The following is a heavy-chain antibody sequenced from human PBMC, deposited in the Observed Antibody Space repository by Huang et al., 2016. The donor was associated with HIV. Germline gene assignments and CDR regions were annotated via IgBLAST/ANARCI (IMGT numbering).Heavy chain of an antibody. CDR3: ARGSAGVLWFGEM. D-gene: IGHD3-10*01. Sequence: QERLVESGGGVVQPGRSLRLSCAASGFTFSSYGRHGGRQAPGKGMEWGAVISYDGSNQHYVDSVKGRFTISRDNSKKMLDLQMNSLRMGDTAVYYSARGSAGVLWFGEMWGQGTLVTVSS. CDR1: GFTFSSYG. V-gene: IGHV3-30*03. CDR2: ISYDGSNQ. J-gene: IGHJ4*02.